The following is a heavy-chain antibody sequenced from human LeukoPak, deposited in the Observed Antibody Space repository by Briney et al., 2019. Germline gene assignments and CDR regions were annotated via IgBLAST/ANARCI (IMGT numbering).Heavy chain of an antibody. CDR3: ARAGGWYCFDY. J-gene: IGHJ4*02. V-gene: IGHV4-34*01. CDR1: AGSFSGAY. CDR2: NNHSGST. D-gene: IGHD6-19*01. Sequence: QPSPSPSLTCPVYAGSFSGAYRSSISHPPGDRLERIGENNHSGSTNYKPSLNSRVTISVDPSKNQFSLTLSSVTAADTPVYYSARAGGWYCFDYWGQGTLVTVSS.